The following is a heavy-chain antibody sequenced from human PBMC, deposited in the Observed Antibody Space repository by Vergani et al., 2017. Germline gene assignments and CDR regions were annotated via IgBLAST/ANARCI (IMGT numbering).Heavy chain of an antibody. CDR3: AKKGAPCSSTSCYTEGEDYYYYMDV. CDR1: GFAFGDFG. D-gene: IGHD2-2*02. Sequence: EVQLVESGGGVVRPGGSLRLSCVGSGFAFGDFGMSWVRQAPGKGLEWVANIEDDGDDKNYADSVKGRFTISRDNADNSVYLQMNSLRPVDTAVYYCAKKGAPCSSTSCYTEGEDYYYYMDVWGKGTTVTVSS. CDR2: IEDDGDDK. V-gene: IGHV3-7*01. J-gene: IGHJ6*03.